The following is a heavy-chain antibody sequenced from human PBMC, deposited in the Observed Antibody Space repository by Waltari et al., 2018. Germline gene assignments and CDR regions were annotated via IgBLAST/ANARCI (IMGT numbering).Heavy chain of an antibody. CDR1: GFTFSGCW. CDR3: ARDPPGIAAGGNGA. V-gene: IGHV3-7*01. J-gene: IGHJ5*02. D-gene: IGHD6-13*01. CDR2: IKQDGSEK. Sequence: EVQLVESGGGLVQPGGSLRLSCAASGFTFSGCWMSWVRQAPGKGLEWVANIKQDGSEKYYVDSVKGRFTISRDNAKNTVYLQMNSLRAEDTAVYYCARDPPGIAAGGNGAWGQGTLVTVSS.